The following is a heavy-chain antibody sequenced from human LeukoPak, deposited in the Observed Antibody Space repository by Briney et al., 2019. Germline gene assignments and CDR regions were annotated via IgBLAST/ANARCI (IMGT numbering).Heavy chain of an antibody. D-gene: IGHD3-22*01. V-gene: IGHV3-48*02. CDR3: ARESTPDTMIVVANSYYFDY. Sequence: GGSLRLSCAASGFTFSSYSMNWVRQAPGKGLEWVPYISSSSSTIYYADSVKGRFTISRDNAKNSLYLQMNSLRDEDTAVYYCARESTPDTMIVVANSYYFDYWGQGTLVTVSS. CDR1: GFTFSSYS. CDR2: ISSSSSTI. J-gene: IGHJ4*02.